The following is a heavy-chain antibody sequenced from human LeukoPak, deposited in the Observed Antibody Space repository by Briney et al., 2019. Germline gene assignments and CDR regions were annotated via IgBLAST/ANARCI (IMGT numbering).Heavy chain of an antibody. CDR2: IIPIIGTA. D-gene: IGHD2-2*01. CDR1: GGTFSSYA. J-gene: IGHJ6*03. V-gene: IGHV1-69*05. CDR3: ARSPIVVVPAAIDYYYYMDV. Sequence: SVKVSCKASGGTFSSYAISWVRQAPGQGLEWMGGIIPIIGTANYAQKFQGRVTITTDESTSTAYMELSSLRSEDTAVYYCARSPIVVVPAAIDYYYYMDVWGKGTTVTVSS.